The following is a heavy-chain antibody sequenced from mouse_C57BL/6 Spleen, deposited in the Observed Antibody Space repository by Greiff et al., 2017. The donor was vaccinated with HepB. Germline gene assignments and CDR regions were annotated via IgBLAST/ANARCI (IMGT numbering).Heavy chain of an antibody. V-gene: IGHV5-4*01. J-gene: IGHJ2*01. CDR1: GFTFSSYA. Sequence: EVMLVESGGGLVKPGGSLKLSCAASGFTFSSYAMSWVRQTPEKRLEWVATISDGGSSTYYPDNVKGRFTISRDNAKNNLYLQMSHLKSEDTAMYYCAREGGPYYFDYWGQCTTLTVSS. CDR2: ISDGGSST. CDR3: AREGGPYYFDY.